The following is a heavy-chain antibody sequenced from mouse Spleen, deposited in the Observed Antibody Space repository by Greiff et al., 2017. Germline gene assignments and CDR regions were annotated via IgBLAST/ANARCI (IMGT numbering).Heavy chain of an antibody. CDR1: GYTFTDYE. D-gene: IGHD1-1*01. V-gene: IGHV1-15*01. J-gene: IGHJ3*01. CDR2: IDPETGGT. CDR3: TREDYYGSWFAY. Sequence: QVQLQQSGAELVRPGASVTLSCKASGYTFTDYEMHWVKQTPVHGLEWIGAIDPETGGTAYNQKFKGKAILTADKSSSTAYMELRSLTSEDSAVYYCTREDYYGSWFAYWGQGTLVTVSA.